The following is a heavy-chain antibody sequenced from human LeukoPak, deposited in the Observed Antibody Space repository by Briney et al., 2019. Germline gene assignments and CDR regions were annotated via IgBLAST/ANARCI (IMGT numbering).Heavy chain of an antibody. Sequence: PSETLSLTCTVSGGSISSSSYYWGWIRQPPGKGLEWIGSIYYSGSTYYNPSLKSRVTISVDTSKNQFSLKLSSVTAADTAVYYCARHQYSSGYGGGYFDYWGQGTLVTVSS. CDR1: GGSISSSSYY. D-gene: IGHD6-19*01. CDR3: ARHQYSSGYGGGYFDY. J-gene: IGHJ4*02. V-gene: IGHV4-39*01. CDR2: IYYSGST.